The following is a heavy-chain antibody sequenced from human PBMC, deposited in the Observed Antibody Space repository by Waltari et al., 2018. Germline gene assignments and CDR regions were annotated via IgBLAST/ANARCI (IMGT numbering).Heavy chain of an antibody. CDR1: GFTFSNFG. V-gene: IGHV3-30*02. D-gene: IGHD2-2*02. CDR3: AKDAFGNTYLDF. J-gene: IGHJ4*02. CDR2: IWFDGSDK. Sequence: QVNLVESGGGVVQPGGSLRLSCATSGFTFSNFGMHWVRKAPGKGREWVALIWFDGSDKFYADSVRGRFTISRDNSARTLYLDMDSLRLDDTAMYYCAKDAFGNTYLDFWGQGTLVTVSS.